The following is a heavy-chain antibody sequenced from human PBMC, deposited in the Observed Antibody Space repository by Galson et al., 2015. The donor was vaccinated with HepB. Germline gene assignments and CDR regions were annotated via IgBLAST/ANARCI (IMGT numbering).Heavy chain of an antibody. CDR1: GDSISSRNW. Sequence: LSLTCAVSGDSISSRNWWSWVRQPPGKGLEWIGEIYDSGTTNYNPSLKSRVTISIDKSKNDFSLKLNSVTAADTAVYYCAREGSVHADAFDIWGQGTMVIVSS. J-gene: IGHJ3*02. CDR2: IYDSGTT. CDR3: AREGSVHADAFDI. V-gene: IGHV4-4*02. D-gene: IGHD2-15*01.